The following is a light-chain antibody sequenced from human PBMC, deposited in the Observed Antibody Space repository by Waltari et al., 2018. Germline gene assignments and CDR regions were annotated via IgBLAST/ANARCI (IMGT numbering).Light chain of an antibody. V-gene: IGKV1-5*03. CDR2: KVS. J-gene: IGKJ4*01. CDR3: QQYTGYPMT. CDR1: QSTNSR. Sequence: DIQMTQSPSTLSASVGDRVSITCRASQSTNSRLAWYQQKPGKVPMLLIYKVSNLEREVPSRFSGSGSGTEFTLTISSLQPDDLATYYCQQYTGYPMTFGGGTKVEIK.